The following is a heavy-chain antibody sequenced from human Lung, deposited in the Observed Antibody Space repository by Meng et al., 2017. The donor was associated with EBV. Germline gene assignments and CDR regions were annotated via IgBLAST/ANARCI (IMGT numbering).Heavy chain of an antibody. Sequence: VQLQEAGPGLLNHSPTLSLTWTVSGGSISSGGYYWSWIRQHPGKGLEWIGYIYYSGSTYYNPSLKSLVTISVDTSKNQFSLKLSSVTAADTAVYYCARVVAGRYNWFDPWGQGTLVTVSS. V-gene: IGHV4-31*01. J-gene: IGHJ5*02. D-gene: IGHD6-6*01. CDR3: ARVVAGRYNWFDP. CDR1: GGSISSGGYY. CDR2: IYYSGST.